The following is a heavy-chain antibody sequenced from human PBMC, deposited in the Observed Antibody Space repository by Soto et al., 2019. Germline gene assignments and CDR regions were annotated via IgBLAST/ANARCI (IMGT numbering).Heavy chain of an antibody. J-gene: IGHJ6*02. CDR3: AREKDEYSRSSNYYYYGMDV. CDR1: GGSISSSSYY. Sequence: PSETLSLTCTVSGGSISSSSYYWGWIRQPPGKGLDLIGSIYYSGSTYYNPSLKSRVTISVDTSKNQFSLKLSSVTAADTAVYYCAREKDEYSRSSNYYYYGMDVWGQGTTVTVSS. D-gene: IGHD6-6*01. V-gene: IGHV4-39*01. CDR2: IYYSGST.